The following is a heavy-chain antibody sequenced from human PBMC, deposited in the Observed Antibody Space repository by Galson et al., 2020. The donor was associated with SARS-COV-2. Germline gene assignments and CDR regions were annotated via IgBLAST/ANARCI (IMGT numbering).Heavy chain of an antibody. CDR1: GFTYSSFY. V-gene: IGHV3-21*01. CDR2: ISGSSDYI. Sequence: GGSLRLSCAASGFTYSSFYMIWVRQAPGKGLEWVSSISGSSDYIHYADSVKGRFTISRDNAKTSLYLHMSSLRAEDTAVYYCARVPAWGGYDYWGQGTLVTVSS. J-gene: IGHJ4*02. D-gene: IGHD5-12*01. CDR3: ARVPAWGGYDY.